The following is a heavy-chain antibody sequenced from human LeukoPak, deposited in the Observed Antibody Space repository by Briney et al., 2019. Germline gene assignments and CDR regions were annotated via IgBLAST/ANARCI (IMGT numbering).Heavy chain of an antibody. V-gene: IGHV4-39*01. CDR1: GGSISSYY. J-gene: IGHJ4*02. D-gene: IGHD3-22*01. CDR3: ARTIMEGPWPYYYDSSGSFDY. Sequence: PSETLSLTCTVSGGSISSYYWGWIRQPPGKGLEWIGSIYYSGSTYYNPSLKSRVTISVDTSKNQFFLKLSSVTAADTAVYYCARTIMEGPWPYYYDSSGSFDYWGQGTLVTVSS. CDR2: IYYSGST.